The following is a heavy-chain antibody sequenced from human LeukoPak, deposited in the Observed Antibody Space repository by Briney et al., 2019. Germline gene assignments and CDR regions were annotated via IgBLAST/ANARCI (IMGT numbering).Heavy chain of an antibody. J-gene: IGHJ6*01. Sequence: GGSLRLSCAASGFTFSSYSMNWVRQAPGKGLEWVSSISSSSSYIYYADSVKGRFTISRDNAKNSLYLQMNSLRAEDTAVYYCAKELMVIAARPDVVYYDYYGMVGWGQGATVTVCS. CDR3: AKELMVIAARPDVVYYDYYGMVG. D-gene: IGHD6-6*01. CDR2: ISSSSSYI. CDR1: GFTFSSYS. V-gene: IGHV3-21*01.